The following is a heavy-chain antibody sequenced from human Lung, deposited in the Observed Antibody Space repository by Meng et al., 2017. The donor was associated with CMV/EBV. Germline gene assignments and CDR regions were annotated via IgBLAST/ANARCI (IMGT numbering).Heavy chain of an antibody. J-gene: IGHJ4*02. CDR3: AKGSGDGYNWAGTIDY. CDR2: IWYDGSNK. D-gene: IGHD5-24*01. V-gene: IGHV3-33*06. Sequence: GGSLRLXCAASGFTFSSYGMHWVRQAPGKGLEWVAGIWYDGSNKYYTDSVKGRFTISRDNSKNTLYLQMNSLRAEDTAVYYCAKGSGDGYNWAGTIDYWGQGTXVTVSS. CDR1: GFTFSSYG.